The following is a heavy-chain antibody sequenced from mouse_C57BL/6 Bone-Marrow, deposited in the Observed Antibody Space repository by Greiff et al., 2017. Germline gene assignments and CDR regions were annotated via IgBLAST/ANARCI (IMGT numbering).Heavy chain of an antibody. CDR2: IYPSDSET. Sequence: QVQLQQPGAELVRPGSSVKLSCKASGYTFTSYWMDWVKQRPGQGLEWIGNIYPSDSETNYNQKFKDKATLTVDKSSSTAYMQLSSLTSEDSAVYYCARSGGDYVDYAMECWGQGTSVTVAS. D-gene: IGHD2-13*01. V-gene: IGHV1-61*01. CDR3: ARSGGDYVDYAMEC. CDR1: GYTFTSYW. J-gene: IGHJ4*01.